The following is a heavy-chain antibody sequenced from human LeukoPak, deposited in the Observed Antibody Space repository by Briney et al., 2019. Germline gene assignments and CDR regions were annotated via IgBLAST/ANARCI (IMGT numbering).Heavy chain of an antibody. CDR2: INPSGGST. D-gene: IGHD3-22*01. Sequence: GASVKVSCKASGYTFTSYYMHWGRQAPGQGLELMGIINPSGGSTSYAQKFHGRVTMTRDTSTSTVYMELSSLRSEDTAVYYCARFDRPSTYYYDSSGYRVGAFDIWGQGTMVTVSS. J-gene: IGHJ3*02. CDR1: GYTFTSYY. CDR3: ARFDRPSTYYYDSSGYRVGAFDI. V-gene: IGHV1-46*01.